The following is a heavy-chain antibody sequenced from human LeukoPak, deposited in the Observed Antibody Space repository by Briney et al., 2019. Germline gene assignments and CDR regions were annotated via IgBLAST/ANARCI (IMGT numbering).Heavy chain of an antibody. Sequence: GGSLRLSCSASGFTFSGFAMHWVRQAPGKGLEYVSVISNNGDNTYYTDSVKGRFTISRDNSKNTLYLQMSSLRSEDTAVYYCAIQPLWFGELDWYFDLWGRGTLVTVSS. J-gene: IGHJ2*01. CDR2: ISNNGDNT. CDR3: AIQPLWFGELDWYFDL. D-gene: IGHD3-10*01. V-gene: IGHV3-64D*06. CDR1: GFTFSGFA.